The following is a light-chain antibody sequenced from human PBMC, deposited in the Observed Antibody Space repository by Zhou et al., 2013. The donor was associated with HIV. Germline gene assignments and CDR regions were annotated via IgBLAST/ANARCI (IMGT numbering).Light chain of an antibody. CDR1: QSVSSN. V-gene: IGKV3-15*01. CDR2: DAS. J-gene: IGKJ2*01. CDR3: QQYSNWPYT. Sequence: EIVMTQSPATLSVSPGERVTFSCRASQSVSSNLAWYQQKPGRAPRLLICDASAGVTGVPPRFSGSGSGTEFTLTINNMQSEDFAVYYCQQYSNWPYTFGQGTKLQIK.